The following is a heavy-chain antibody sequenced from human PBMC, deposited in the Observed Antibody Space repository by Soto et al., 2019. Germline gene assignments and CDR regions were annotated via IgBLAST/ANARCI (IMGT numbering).Heavy chain of an antibody. Sequence: EVHLVESGGDLVQRGGSLRLSCAASGFDFGIYSMNWVRQAPGQGLEWISYINGSSTTLYYADSVRGRFIIARDNAENSLYLQMNSLRDDDTAVYFCARGDRFRCNGGHGFSDGLFLSWGQGTLVTVSP. CDR1: GFDFGIYS. D-gene: IGHD2-21*02. V-gene: IGHV3-48*02. CDR3: ARGDRFRCNGGHGFSDGLFLS. J-gene: IGHJ5*02. CDR2: INGSSTTL.